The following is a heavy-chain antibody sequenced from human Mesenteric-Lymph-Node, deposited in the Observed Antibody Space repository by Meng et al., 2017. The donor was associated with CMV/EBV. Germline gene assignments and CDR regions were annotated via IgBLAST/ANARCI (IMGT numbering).Heavy chain of an antibody. CDR2: VYSSGDT. CDR1: RFTVSYHY. D-gene: IGHD3-22*01. J-gene: IGHJ4*02. CDR3: ARDSSGYYGPGDH. Sequence: GESLKISCAASRFTVSYHYVSWVRQAPGKGLEWVSVVYSSGDTYYAASVKGRFTISRDNSKSTLYLQMNSLRTEDTAVYYCARDSSGYYGPGDHWGQGTLVTVSS. V-gene: IGHV3-66*03.